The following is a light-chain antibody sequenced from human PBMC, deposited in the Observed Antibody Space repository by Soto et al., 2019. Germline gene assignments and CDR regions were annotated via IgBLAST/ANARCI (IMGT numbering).Light chain of an antibody. J-gene: IGKJ1*01. V-gene: IGKV1-5*01. CDR2: DAS. CDR1: QSISSW. Sequence: DIPMTQSPSTLSASVGDRVTISCRASQSISSWLAWYQQKPGKAPKLLIYDASSLASGVPSRFSGSGSGTEFTLTISSLQPDDFATYYCHQYNSYSGTFGQGTKVEIK. CDR3: HQYNSYSGT.